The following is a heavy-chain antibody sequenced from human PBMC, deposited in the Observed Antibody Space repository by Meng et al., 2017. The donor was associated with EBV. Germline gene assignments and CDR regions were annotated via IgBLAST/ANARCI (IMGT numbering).Heavy chain of an antibody. CDR2: IIPIFETA. V-gene: IGHV1-69*01. CDR1: GCTFNYCA. J-gene: IGHJ4*02. Sequence: QWEVVQLGAGVTVSGSAGTISCKASGCTFNYCAVSVLRVAPGQGLEWMGAIIPIFETAAYAQIFQGRVTITADESTSTTYMELSSLGSADTAMYYCAGTVLRSGTFYSLDSWGQGSLVTVSS. D-gene: IGHD3-10*01. CDR3: AGTVLRSGTFYSLDS.